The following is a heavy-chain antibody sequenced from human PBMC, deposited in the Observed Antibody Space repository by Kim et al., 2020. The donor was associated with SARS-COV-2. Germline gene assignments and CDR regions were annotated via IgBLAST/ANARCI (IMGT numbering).Heavy chain of an antibody. V-gene: IGHV3-33*01. Sequence: GGSLRLSCAASGFTFSSYGMHWVRQAPGKGLEWVAVIWYDGSNKYYADSVKGRFTISRDNSKNTLYLQMNSLRAEDTAVYYCATDSSGYSSYFDYWGQGTLVTVSS. CDR1: GFTFSSYG. J-gene: IGHJ4*02. D-gene: IGHD3-22*01. CDR2: IWYDGSNK. CDR3: ATDSSGYSSYFDY.